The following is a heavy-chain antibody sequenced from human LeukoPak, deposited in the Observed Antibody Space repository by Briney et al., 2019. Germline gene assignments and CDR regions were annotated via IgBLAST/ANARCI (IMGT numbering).Heavy chain of an antibody. J-gene: IGHJ5*02. D-gene: IGHD3-10*01. CDR2: IYYNGDT. V-gene: IGHV4-59*01. CDR3: VRGPYGSSISNWFDP. Sequence: SETLSLTCSVSGDSITGYSWSWIRQTPGKGLEWIGYIYYNGDTHYNPSLNSRLSMSVDTPKKQFSLNLRSVTAADTAVYYCVRGPYGSSISNWFDPWGQGLLVTVSS. CDR1: GDSITGYS.